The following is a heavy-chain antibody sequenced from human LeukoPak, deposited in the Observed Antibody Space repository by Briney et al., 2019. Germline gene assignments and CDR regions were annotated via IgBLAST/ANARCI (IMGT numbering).Heavy chain of an antibody. J-gene: IGHJ4*02. CDR3: AKNYGIWTGLSPFDY. V-gene: IGHV3-30*02. CDR2: IWYEGSNK. Sequence: GGSMRLAWAASGFTFSSFGMHWVRQAPSKGLEWVAVIWYEGSNKCYAEYVKGRVTITRDNSKNTLYLQMNSLRAEDTAVYYCAKNYGIWTGLSPFDYWGQGTLVTVSS. CDR1: GFTFSSFG. D-gene: IGHD3-9*01.